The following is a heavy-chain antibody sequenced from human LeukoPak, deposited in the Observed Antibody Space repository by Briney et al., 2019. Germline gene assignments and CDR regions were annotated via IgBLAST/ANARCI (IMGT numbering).Heavy chain of an antibody. V-gene: IGHV3-23*01. CDR1: EFTFSNYA. D-gene: IGHD1-14*01. J-gene: IGHJ5*02. CDR2: MSGGGGST. Sequence: GGSLRLSCAASEFTFSNYAMNWVRQAPGKGREWVSGMSGGGGSTYSADSAKGPFTLSRDTSKNTLYLQMDTLRAEDTALYYCAQGSGINHYHWIDPWGQGTLVTVSS. CDR3: AQGSGINHYHWIDP.